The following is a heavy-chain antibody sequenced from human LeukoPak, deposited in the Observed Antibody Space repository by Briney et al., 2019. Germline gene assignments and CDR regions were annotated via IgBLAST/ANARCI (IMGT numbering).Heavy chain of an antibody. D-gene: IGHD3-10*01. CDR1: GGSFSGYY. CDR2: INHGGST. CDR3: ARFTTMVPDY. Sequence: PSETLSLTCAVYGGSFSGYYWSWIRQPPGKGLEWIGEINHGGSTNYNPSLKSRVTISVDTSKNQFSLKLSSVTAADTAVYYCARFTTMVPDYWGQGTLVTVSS. V-gene: IGHV4-34*01. J-gene: IGHJ4*02.